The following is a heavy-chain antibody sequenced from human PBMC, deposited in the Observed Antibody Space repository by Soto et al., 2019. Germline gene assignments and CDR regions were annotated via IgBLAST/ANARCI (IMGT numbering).Heavy chain of an antibody. Sequence: QVQLVESGGDVVQPGKSLRLSCAASGFPFSSFGLHWFRQAPGKGPEWVAVISADGSQKFYADSVMGRFTISRDNLRNTLFLQKNTLRPADTAVYYCASTSHWGKGKQVTVSS. V-gene: IGHV3-30*03. J-gene: IGHJ4*02. CDR2: ISADGSQK. CDR3: ASTSH. CDR1: GFPFSSFG.